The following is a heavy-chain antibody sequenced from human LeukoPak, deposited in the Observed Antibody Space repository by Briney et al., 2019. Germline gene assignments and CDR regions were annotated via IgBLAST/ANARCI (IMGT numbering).Heavy chain of an antibody. CDR1: GFTFSSYW. CDR2: LNSDGSST. CDR3: ARASNRNSRNLDY. J-gene: IGHJ4*02. Sequence: PGGSLRLSCAASGFTFSSYWMHWVRQAPGKGLVWVSRLNSDGSSTSYADSVKGRFTISRDNAETTLHLQMNNLSAEDTAVYYCARASNRNSRNLDYWAQGALVTVSS. V-gene: IGHV3-74*01. D-gene: IGHD1-1*01.